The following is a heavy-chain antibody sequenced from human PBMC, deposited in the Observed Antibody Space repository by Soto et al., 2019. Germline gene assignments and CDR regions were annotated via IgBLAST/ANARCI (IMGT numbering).Heavy chain of an antibody. J-gene: IGHJ4*02. D-gene: IGHD2-15*01. Sequence: ASVKVSCKVSGYTLTELSMHWVRQAPGKGLEWMGGFDPEDGETIYAQKFQGRVTMTEDTSTDTAYMELSSLRSEDTAVYYCATRDIGVVVAAEQWLTRDYSGQGTCVTVSS. CDR2: FDPEDGET. CDR3: ATRDIGVVVAAEQWLTRDY. CDR1: GYTLTELS. V-gene: IGHV1-24*01.